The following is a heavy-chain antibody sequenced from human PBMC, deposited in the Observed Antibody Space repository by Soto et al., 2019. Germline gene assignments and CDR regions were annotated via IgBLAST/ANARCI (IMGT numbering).Heavy chain of an antibody. D-gene: IGHD3-3*01. J-gene: IGHJ6*02. CDR2: ISYDGSNK. V-gene: IGHV3-30*18. CDR1: GFTFSSYG. CDR3: AKEVALGLVIDGMDV. Sequence: QVQLVESGGGVVQPGRSLRLSCAASGFTFSSYGMHWVRQAPGKGLEWVAVISYDGSNKYYADSVKGRFTISRDNSKNSLYLQMNSLRAEDTAVYYCAKEVALGLVIDGMDVWGQGTTVTVSS.